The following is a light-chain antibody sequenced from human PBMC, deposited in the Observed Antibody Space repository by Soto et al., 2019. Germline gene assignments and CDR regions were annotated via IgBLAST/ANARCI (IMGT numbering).Light chain of an antibody. J-gene: IGLJ1*01. CDR3: SAWDASVSSHV. Sequence: QAVVTQPPSASETPGQRVIMSCSGSTSNIGRNFVYWYQQVPGTPPKLLIYMNDQRPSGVPDRFSGSKSGTTASLAISGLRSEDEADYYCSAWDASVSSHVFGTGTKLTVL. V-gene: IGLV1-47*01. CDR2: MND. CDR1: TSNIGRNF.